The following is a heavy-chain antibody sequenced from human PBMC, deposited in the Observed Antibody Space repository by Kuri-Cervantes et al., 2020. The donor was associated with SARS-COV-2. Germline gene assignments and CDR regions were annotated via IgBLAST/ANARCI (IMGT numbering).Heavy chain of an antibody. V-gene: IGHV3-7*01. J-gene: IGHJ3*01. Sequence: GGPLRLSCAASGFTFSDYYMSWIRQAPGKGLEWVANIKPDGSEKNYVDSVKGRFTISRDDAKNSLYLQTNSLRVEDTAVYYCAKSGRQYDVWGQGTMVTVSS. CDR2: IKPDGSEK. D-gene: IGHD3-10*01. CDR1: GFTFSDYY. CDR3: AKSGRQYDV.